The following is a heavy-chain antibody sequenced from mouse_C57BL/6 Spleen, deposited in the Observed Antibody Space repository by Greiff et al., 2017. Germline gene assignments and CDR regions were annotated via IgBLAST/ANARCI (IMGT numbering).Heavy chain of an antibody. CDR2: ISYDGSN. CDR1: GYSITSGYY. J-gene: IGHJ3*01. V-gene: IGHV3-6*01. D-gene: IGHD2-10*01. Sequence: EVQLQESGPGLVKPSQSLSLSCSVSGYSITSGYYWNWIRQFPGNKLEWMCYISYDGSNNYNPSLKNRTPITRDTSKNQFFLKLNSVTTEDTATKSCAREGLLSAWFACWGQGTLVTVSA. CDR3: AREGLLSAWFAC.